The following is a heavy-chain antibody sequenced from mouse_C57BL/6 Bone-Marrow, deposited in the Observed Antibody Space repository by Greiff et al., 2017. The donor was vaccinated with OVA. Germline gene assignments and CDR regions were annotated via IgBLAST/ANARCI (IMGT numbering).Heavy chain of an antibody. Sequence: VQLQQPGAELVMPGASVKLSCKASGYTFTSYWMHWVKQRPGQGLEWIGEIDPSDSYTNYNQKFKGKSTLTVDKSSSTAYMQLSSLTSEDSAVYYCARGKLLTWYFDYWGQGTTLTVAS. CDR1: GYTFTSYW. D-gene: IGHD2-1*01. CDR3: ARGKLLTWYFDY. V-gene: IGHV1-69*01. J-gene: IGHJ2*01. CDR2: IDPSDSYT.